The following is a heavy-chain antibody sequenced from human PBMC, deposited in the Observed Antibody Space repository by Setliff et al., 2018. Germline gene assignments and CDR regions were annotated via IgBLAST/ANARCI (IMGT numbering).Heavy chain of an antibody. CDR2: IGDSGNSA. V-gene: IGHV3-23*01. CDR1: GFTFSSYA. CDR3: AKYGGGTYYSRSDY. J-gene: IGHJ4*02. Sequence: GGSLRLSCTASGFTFSSYAMSWVRQAPGKGLEWVSSIGDSGNSAYYADSVKGRFTISRDNSKNTVYVQMNSLRAEDTAVYYCAKYGGGTYYSRSDYWGQGTLVTVSS. D-gene: IGHD1-26*01.